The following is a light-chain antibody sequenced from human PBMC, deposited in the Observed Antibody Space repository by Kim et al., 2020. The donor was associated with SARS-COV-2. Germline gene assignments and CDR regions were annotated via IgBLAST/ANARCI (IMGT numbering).Light chain of an antibody. CDR1: QNIDRY. CDR3: QQYFDFPYT. V-gene: IGKV1D-8*02. CDR2: AAY. J-gene: IGKJ2*01. Sequence: SASPGDKVTITCRLTQNIDRYLAWFQQRPGKAPQLLIYAAYTLHTGAPSRFSGSGSGTDFTLTINPLQSEDSATYFCQQYFDFPYTFGQGTKLEI.